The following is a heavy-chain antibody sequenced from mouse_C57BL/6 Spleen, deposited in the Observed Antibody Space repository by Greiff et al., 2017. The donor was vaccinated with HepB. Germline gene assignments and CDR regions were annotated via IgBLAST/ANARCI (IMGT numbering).Heavy chain of an antibody. CDR1: GFTFSDYG. J-gene: IGHJ4*01. CDR2: ISSGSSTI. D-gene: IGHD1-1*01. V-gene: IGHV5-17*01. CDR3: ARGGYGSSFYYYAMDY. Sequence: EVKLVESEGGLVKPGGSLKLSCAASGFTFSDYGMHWVRQAPEKGLEWVAYISSGSSTIYYADTVKGRFTISRDNAKNTLFLQMTSLRSEDTAMYYCARGGYGSSFYYYAMDYWGQGTSVTVSS.